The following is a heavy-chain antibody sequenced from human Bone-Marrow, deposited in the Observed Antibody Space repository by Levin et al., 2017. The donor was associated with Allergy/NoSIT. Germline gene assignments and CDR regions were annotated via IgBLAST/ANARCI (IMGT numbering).Heavy chain of an antibody. D-gene: IGHD4-17*01. Sequence: ASVKVSCKTSGYTFTAYYMHWVRQAPGQGLEWMGWINPNSGGTNYAQKFQGRVTMTRDTSISTAYMELSRLRSDDTAVYYCARDRDRGDYVVLDPWGQGTLVTVSS. CDR3: ARDRDRGDYVVLDP. J-gene: IGHJ5*02. V-gene: IGHV1-2*02. CDR1: GYTFTAYY. CDR2: INPNSGGT.